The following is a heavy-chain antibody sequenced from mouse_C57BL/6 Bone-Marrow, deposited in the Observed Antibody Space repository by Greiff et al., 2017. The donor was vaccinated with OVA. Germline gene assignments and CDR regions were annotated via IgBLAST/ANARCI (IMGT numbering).Heavy chain of an antibody. V-gene: IGHV7-3*01. D-gene: IGHD1-1*01. J-gene: IGHJ2*01. CDR3: ARSYYGSSPLDY. CDR1: GFTFTDYY. CDR2: IRNKANGYTT. Sequence: EVMLVESGGGLVQPGGSLSLSCAASGFTFTDYYMSWVRQPPGKALEWLGFIRNKANGYTTEYSASVKGRFTISRDNSQSILYLQMNALRAEDSATYYCARSYYGSSPLDYWGQGTTLTVSS.